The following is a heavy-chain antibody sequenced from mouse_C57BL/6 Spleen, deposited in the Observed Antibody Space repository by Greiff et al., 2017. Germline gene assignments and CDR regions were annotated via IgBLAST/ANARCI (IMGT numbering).Heavy chain of an antibody. V-gene: IGHV3-8*01. CDR2: ISYSGST. CDR1: GYSITSDY. D-gene: IGHD1-1*01. Sequence: EVKLMESGPGLAKPSQTLSLTCSVTGYSITSDYWNWIRKFPGNKLEYMGYISYSGSTYYNPSLKSRISITRDTSKNQYYLQLNSVTTEDTATYYCARYRYYGGYAMDYWGQGTSVTVSS. CDR3: ARYRYYGGYAMDY. J-gene: IGHJ4*01.